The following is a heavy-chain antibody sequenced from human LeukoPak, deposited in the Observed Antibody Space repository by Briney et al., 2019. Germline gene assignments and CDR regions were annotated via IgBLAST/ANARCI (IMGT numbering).Heavy chain of an antibody. CDR3: AKDATLLEWLPFMTPYYFDY. Sequence: GGSLRLSCAASGFTFSSYGMHWVRQAPGKGLEWVAVISYDGSNKYYADSVKGRFTISRDNSKNTLYLQMNSLRAEDTAVYYCAKDATLLEWLPFMTPYYFDYWGQGTLVTVSS. J-gene: IGHJ4*02. D-gene: IGHD3-3*01. CDR2: ISYDGSNK. V-gene: IGHV3-30*18. CDR1: GFTFSSYG.